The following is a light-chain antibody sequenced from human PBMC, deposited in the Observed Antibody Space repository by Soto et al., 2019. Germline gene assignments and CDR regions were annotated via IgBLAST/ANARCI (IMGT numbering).Light chain of an antibody. Sequence: DIQMTQSPSSLSASVGDRVTITCRASQGISNFLAWYQQKPGKVPKLLISAASTLESGVPSRFSGSGSGTDFTLTITSLQPEDAATYYCQTYRSVITFGQGTRLEIK. CDR3: QTYRSVIT. J-gene: IGKJ5*01. CDR1: QGISNF. CDR2: AAS. V-gene: IGKV1-27*01.